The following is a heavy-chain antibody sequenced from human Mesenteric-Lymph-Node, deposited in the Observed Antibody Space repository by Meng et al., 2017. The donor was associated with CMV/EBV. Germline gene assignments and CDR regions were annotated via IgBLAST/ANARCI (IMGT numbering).Heavy chain of an antibody. Sequence: GESLKISCAASGFTFSDYAMSWVRQAPGKGLEWVAGISGSGVRIFYADSVKGRFTISRDNSKNTLYLQMNSLRAEDTAIYYCAKDGETYCGGDCYVAFDSWGQGTLVTVSS. CDR1: GFTFSDYA. CDR2: ISGSGVRI. CDR3: AKDGETYCGGDCYVAFDS. D-gene: IGHD2-21*01. J-gene: IGHJ4*02. V-gene: IGHV3-23*01.